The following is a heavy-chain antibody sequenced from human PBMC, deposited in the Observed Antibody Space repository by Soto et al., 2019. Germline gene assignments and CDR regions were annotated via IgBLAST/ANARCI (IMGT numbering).Heavy chain of an antibody. Sequence: SVRVSCKASGGTFSSYAISWVRQAPGQGLEWMGGIIPIFGTANYAQKFQGRVTITADKSTSTAYMELSSLRSEDTAVYYCARSIVGATKYYYYGMDVWGQGTTVTVSS. J-gene: IGHJ6*02. D-gene: IGHD1-26*01. V-gene: IGHV1-69*06. CDR3: ARSIVGATKYYYYGMDV. CDR1: GGTFSSYA. CDR2: IIPIFGTA.